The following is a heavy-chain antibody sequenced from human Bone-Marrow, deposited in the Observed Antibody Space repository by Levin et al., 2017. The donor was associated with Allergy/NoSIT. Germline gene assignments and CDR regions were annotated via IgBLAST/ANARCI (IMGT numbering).Heavy chain of an antibody. J-gene: IGHJ5*02. CDR3: ARGLEYSGLP. CDR2: ISYGGDNK. CDR1: GFTFTLYG. D-gene: IGHD5-12*01. V-gene: IGHV3-30*03. Sequence: GGSLRLSCAASGFTFTLYGMHWVRQAPGKGLEWVSFISYGGDNKYFADSVKGRFTISRDNSKNTLYLQMNSLRAEDTAVYYCARGLEYSGLPWGQGTLVTVSS.